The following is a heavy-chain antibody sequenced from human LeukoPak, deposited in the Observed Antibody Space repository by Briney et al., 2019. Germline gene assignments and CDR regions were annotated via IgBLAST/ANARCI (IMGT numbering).Heavy chain of an antibody. J-gene: IGHJ4*02. D-gene: IGHD6-13*01. CDR2: ISSSGSTI. Sequence: GGSLRLSCAASGFTFSSYEMNWVRQAPGKGLEWVSYISSSGSTIYYADSVKGRFTISRDNVKNSLYLQMNSLRAEDTAVYYCARNTEIAAAANWGQGTLVTVSS. V-gene: IGHV3-48*03. CDR1: GFTFSSYE. CDR3: ARNTEIAAAAN.